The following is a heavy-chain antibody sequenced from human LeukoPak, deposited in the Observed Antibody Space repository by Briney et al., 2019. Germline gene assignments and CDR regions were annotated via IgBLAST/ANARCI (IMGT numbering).Heavy chain of an antibody. CDR3: ARGLRRVGATDY. Sequence: SVKVSCKASGYTFTSYDINWVRQATGQGLEWMGWMNPNSGNTGYAQKFQGRVTMTRNTSISTAYMELSSLRSEDTAVYYCARGLRRVGATDYWGQGTLVTVSS. D-gene: IGHD1-26*01. CDR2: MNPNSGNT. CDR1: GYTFTSYD. V-gene: IGHV1-8*01. J-gene: IGHJ4*02.